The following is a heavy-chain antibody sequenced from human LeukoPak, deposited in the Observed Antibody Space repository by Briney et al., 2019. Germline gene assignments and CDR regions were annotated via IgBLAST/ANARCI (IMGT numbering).Heavy chain of an antibody. D-gene: IGHD3-22*01. V-gene: IGHV3-30-3*01. CDR1: GFTFSSYA. CDR3: AREVGYYDSSGYYFDY. CDR2: ISYDGSNK. Sequence: PGGSLRLSCAASGFTFSSYAMHWVRQAPGKGLGWVAVISYDGSNKYYADSVKGRFTISRDNSKNTLYLQMNSLRAEDTAVYYCAREVGYYDSSGYYFDYWGQGTLVAVSS. J-gene: IGHJ4*02.